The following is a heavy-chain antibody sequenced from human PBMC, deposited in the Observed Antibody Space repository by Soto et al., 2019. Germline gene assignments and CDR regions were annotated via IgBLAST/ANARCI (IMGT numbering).Heavy chain of an antibody. CDR1: GFTFSSYA. CDR3: AKAGGGYCSSTSCPLDY. J-gene: IGHJ4*02. CDR2: ISGSGGST. D-gene: IGHD2-2*01. Sequence: HPGGSLRLSCAASGFTFSSYAMSWVRQAPGKGLEWVSAISGSGGSTYYADSVKGRFTISRDNSKNTLYLQMNSLRAEDTAVYYCAKAGGGYCSSTSCPLDYWGQGTLVTVSS. V-gene: IGHV3-23*01.